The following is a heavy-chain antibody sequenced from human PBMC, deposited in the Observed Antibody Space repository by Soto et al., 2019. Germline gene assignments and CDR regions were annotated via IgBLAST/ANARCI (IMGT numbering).Heavy chain of an antibody. CDR1: GYSFTSYW. CDR2: IDPSDSYT. V-gene: IGHV5-10-1*01. CDR3: ARREVGATYYYYGMDV. D-gene: IGHD1-26*01. Sequence: GESLKISCKGSGYSFTSYWISWVRQMPGKGLEWMGRIDPSDSYTNYSPSFQGHVTISADKSISTAYLQWSSLKASDTAMYYCARREVGATYYYYGMDVWGQGTTVTVSS. J-gene: IGHJ6*02.